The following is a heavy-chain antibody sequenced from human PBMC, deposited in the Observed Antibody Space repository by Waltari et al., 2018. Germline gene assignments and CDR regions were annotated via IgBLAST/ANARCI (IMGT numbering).Heavy chain of an antibody. V-gene: IGHV4-4*02. Sequence: QMQLQESGPGLVKPSGTLSLTCTVSGDSMSSSDWCSWVRQTPEKGLEWIGQIQRSGRTHYNPSFESRVTISIDTTKNQCSLKVTSTTAADTAVYYCARDRGRGIYLDSWGRGTLVTVSP. CDR3: ARDRGRGIYLDS. D-gene: IGHD2-15*01. CDR1: GDSMSSSDW. CDR2: IQRSGRT. J-gene: IGHJ4*02.